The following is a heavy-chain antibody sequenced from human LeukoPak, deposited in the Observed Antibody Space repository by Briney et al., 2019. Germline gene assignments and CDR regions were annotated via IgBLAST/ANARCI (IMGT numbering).Heavy chain of an antibody. J-gene: IGHJ4*02. D-gene: IGHD4-17*01. V-gene: IGHV3-64*01. CDR2: ISSNGGST. Sequence: PGGSLRLSCAASGFTFSSYAMSWVRQAPGKGLEYVSAISSNGGSTYYANSVKGRFTISRDNSKNTLYLQMGSLRAEDMAVYYCTRTGRTVTTYDYWGQGTLVTVSS. CDR1: GFTFSSYA. CDR3: TRTGRTVTTYDY.